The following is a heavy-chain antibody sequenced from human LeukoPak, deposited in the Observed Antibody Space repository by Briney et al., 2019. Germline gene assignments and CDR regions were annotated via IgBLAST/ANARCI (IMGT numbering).Heavy chain of an antibody. J-gene: IGHJ4*02. CDR3: ARQGSSSGYFDY. D-gene: IGHD6-19*01. Sequence: SETLSLTCTVSGGSISGYYWSWIRQPAGKGLEWIGRIYTSGSTNYNPSLKSRVTMSVDTSKNQFSLKLSSVTAADTAVYYCARQGSSSGYFDYWGQGTLVTVSS. V-gene: IGHV4-4*07. CDR2: IYTSGST. CDR1: GGSISGYY.